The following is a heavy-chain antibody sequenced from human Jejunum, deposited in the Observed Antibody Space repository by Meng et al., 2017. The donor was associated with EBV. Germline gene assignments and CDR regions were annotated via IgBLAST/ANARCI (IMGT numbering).Heavy chain of an antibody. CDR3: ARDAKTVTQYYFDY. J-gene: IGHJ4*02. CDR2: ISSSSNYI. Sequence: EVQLVESGGGLVKPGGSLRLACAASGFTFSSYSMNWVRQAPGKGLVWVSSISSSSNYIYYPDSVKGRFTISRDNAKNSLYLQMNSLRAEDTAVYYCARDAKTVTQYYFDYWGQGTLVTVYS. CDR1: GFTFSSYS. D-gene: IGHD4-17*01. V-gene: IGHV3-21*01.